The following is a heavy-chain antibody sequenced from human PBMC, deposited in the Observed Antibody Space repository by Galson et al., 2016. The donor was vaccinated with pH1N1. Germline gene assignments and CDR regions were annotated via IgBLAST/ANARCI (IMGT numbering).Heavy chain of an antibody. CDR2: IYHAGNT. CDR1: GDSISNTNW. J-gene: IGHJ6*02. D-gene: IGHD1-14*01. Sequence: ETLSLTCVVSGDSISNTNWWSWVRQPPGKGLEWIGEIYHAGNTNYNPSLKSRLTISVDKSKTQFSLKLTSVTAADTAVYYCARIHATRVDSNRYFYAGLDVWSQGTTVTVSS. V-gene: IGHV4-4*02. CDR3: ARIHATRVDSNRYFYAGLDV.